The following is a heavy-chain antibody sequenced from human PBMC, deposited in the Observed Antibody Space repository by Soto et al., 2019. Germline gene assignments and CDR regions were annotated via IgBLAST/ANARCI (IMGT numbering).Heavy chain of an antibody. J-gene: IGHJ4*02. Sequence: ASVKVSCKASGYTFTSYYMHWVRQAPGQGLEWMGIINPSGGSTSYAQKFQGRVTITRDTSASTAYMELSSLRSEDTAVYYCASGGSSLNFDSWGQGTLVTVSS. D-gene: IGHD6-6*01. CDR1: GYTFTSYY. V-gene: IGHV1-46*01. CDR2: INPSGGST. CDR3: ASGGSSLNFDS.